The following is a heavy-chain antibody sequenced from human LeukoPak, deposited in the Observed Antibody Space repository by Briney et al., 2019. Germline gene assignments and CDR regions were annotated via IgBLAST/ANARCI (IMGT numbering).Heavy chain of an antibody. D-gene: IGHD2-2*01. V-gene: IGHV1-2*02. CDR3: TRGYQHGFDP. J-gene: IGHJ5*02. Sequence: ASVKVSCKASGYTFTAYYIEWVRQAPGQGLEWMGWINPTSGSTNYAQKFQGRVTMTRDTSISTASMELSRLTSDDTAVYYCTRGYQHGFDPWGQGTLVTVSS. CDR1: GYTFTAYY. CDR2: INPTSGST.